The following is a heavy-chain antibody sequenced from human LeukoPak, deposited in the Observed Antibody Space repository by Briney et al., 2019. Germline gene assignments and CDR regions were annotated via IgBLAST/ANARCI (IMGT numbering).Heavy chain of an antibody. V-gene: IGHV1-69*13. CDR3: AREKSVGDFWSGDSEY. Sequence: GASVKVSCKASGGTFSSYAISWVRQAPGQGLEWMGGMIPIFGTANYAQKFQGRVTITADASTSTAYMELSSLRSEDTAVYYCAREKSVGDFWSGDSEYWGQGTLVTVSS. CDR2: MIPIFGTA. CDR1: GGTFSSYA. D-gene: IGHD3-3*01. J-gene: IGHJ4*02.